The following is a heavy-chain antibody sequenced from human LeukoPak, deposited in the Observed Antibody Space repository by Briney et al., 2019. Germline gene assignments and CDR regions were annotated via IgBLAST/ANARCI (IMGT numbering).Heavy chain of an antibody. J-gene: IGHJ4*02. Sequence: GRSLRLSCAASGFTFSSYAMHWVRQAPGKGLEWVAVISYDGSNKYYADSVKGRFTISRDNSKNTLYLQMNSLRAEDTAVYYCARDRGWLVPGAYWGQGTLVTVSS. CDR2: ISYDGSNK. D-gene: IGHD6-19*01. CDR1: GFTFSSYA. V-gene: IGHV3-30-3*01. CDR3: ARDRGWLVPGAY.